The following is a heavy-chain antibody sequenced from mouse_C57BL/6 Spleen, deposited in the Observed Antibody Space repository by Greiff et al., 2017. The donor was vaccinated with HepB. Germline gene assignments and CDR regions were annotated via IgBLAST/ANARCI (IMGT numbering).Heavy chain of an antibody. CDR3: ARQTAQATYFDY. V-gene: IGHV1-69*01. J-gene: IGHJ2*01. D-gene: IGHD3-2*02. CDR2: IDPSDSYT. CDR1: GYTFTSYW. Sequence: QVQLQQSGAELVMPGASVKLSCKASGYTFTSYWMHWVKQRPGQGLEWIGEIDPSDSYTNYNQKFKGKSTLTVDKSSSTAYMQLSSLTSEDSAVYYCARQTAQATYFDYWGQGTTLTVSS.